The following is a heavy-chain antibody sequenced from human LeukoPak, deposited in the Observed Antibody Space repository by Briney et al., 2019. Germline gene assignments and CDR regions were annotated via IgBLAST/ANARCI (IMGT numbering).Heavy chain of an antibody. Sequence: GGSLRLSCAASGFIFSDHYMTWIRQAPGKGLEWISYITTNGASTYYAGSVKGRFTISRDNAQNSLFLQMNSLRAEDTAIYYCARVGLDNTGWHISWFDPWGQGTLVTVSS. CDR3: ARVGLDNTGWHISWFDP. CDR2: ITTNGAST. D-gene: IGHD6-19*01. V-gene: IGHV3-11*01. CDR1: GFIFSDHY. J-gene: IGHJ5*02.